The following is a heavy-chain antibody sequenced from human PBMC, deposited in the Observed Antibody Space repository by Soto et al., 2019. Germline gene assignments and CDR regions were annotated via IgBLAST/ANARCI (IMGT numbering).Heavy chain of an antibody. D-gene: IGHD3-3*01. V-gene: IGHV4-39*01. J-gene: IGHJ5*02. CDR1: GGSISSSSYY. CDR3: ARHRIRKVLRFLEWLARDAP. CDR2: IYYSGST. Sequence: PSETLSLTCTVSGGSISSSSYYWGWIRQPPGKGLEWIGSIYYSGSTYYNPSLKSRVTISVDTSKNQFSLKLSSVTAADTAVYYCARHRIRKVLRFLEWLARDAPWGQGTLVTVSS.